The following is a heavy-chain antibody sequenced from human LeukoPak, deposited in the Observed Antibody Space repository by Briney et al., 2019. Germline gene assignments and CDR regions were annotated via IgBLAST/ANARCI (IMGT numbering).Heavy chain of an antibody. CDR2: INPTSGGT. CDR3: ARDLGVVKAAVPGRGIDY. CDR1: GYTFSGYY. J-gene: IGHJ4*02. Sequence: ASVRVSCKASGYTFSGYYVHWVRQAPGQGLEWMGWINPTSGGTNFAQKFQGRVTMTSDTSMNTAYMEVNRLKSDDTAFYCCARDLGVVKAAVPGRGIDYWGQGTLVTVSS. D-gene: IGHD6-19*01. V-gene: IGHV1-2*02.